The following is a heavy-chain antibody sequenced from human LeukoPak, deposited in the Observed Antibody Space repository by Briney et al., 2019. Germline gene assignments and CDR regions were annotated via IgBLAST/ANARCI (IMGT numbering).Heavy chain of an antibody. CDR1: GFTFSSYS. CDR2: ISSSSSYI. D-gene: IGHD3-16*02. V-gene: IGHV3-21*01. Sequence: GGSLRLSCAASGFTFSSYSMNWVRQAPGKGLEWVSSISSSSSYIYYADSVKGRFTISRDNAKNSLYLQMNSLRAEDTAVYYCASPKKITFGGVIDHDFDYWGQGTLVTVSS. J-gene: IGHJ4*02. CDR3: ASPKKITFGGVIDHDFDY.